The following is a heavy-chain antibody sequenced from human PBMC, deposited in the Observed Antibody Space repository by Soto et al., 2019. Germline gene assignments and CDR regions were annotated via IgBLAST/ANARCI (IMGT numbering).Heavy chain of an antibody. Sequence: SETLSLTCSVSGGSMSKFYWSWIRKTAGKGLEWMGRVYATGTSDYNPSLRSRIAMSVDISKKTFSLRLRSVTAADTGVYYCVRNGSKTLRDCFDPWGQGIVVTVAS. V-gene: IGHV4-4*07. J-gene: IGHJ5*02. CDR1: GGSMSKFY. CDR2: VYATGTS. CDR3: VRNGSKTLRDCFDP. D-gene: IGHD4-17*01.